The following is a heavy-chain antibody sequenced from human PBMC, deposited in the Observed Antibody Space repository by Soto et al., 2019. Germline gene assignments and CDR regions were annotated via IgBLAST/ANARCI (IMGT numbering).Heavy chain of an antibody. J-gene: IGHJ4*03. CDR1: GFTFDTYW. Sequence: EVQLVESGGGLVQPGGSLRLSCAASGFTFDTYWMSWVRQAPGKGLEWVANIKPDGSLTDYVDSVKGRFTISRDNAKNSLFLQMNSLRAEHTAVYYCARNGRWGHGTFVTVSS. D-gene: IGHD2-8*01. CDR3: ARNGR. CDR2: IKPDGSLT. V-gene: IGHV3-7*05.